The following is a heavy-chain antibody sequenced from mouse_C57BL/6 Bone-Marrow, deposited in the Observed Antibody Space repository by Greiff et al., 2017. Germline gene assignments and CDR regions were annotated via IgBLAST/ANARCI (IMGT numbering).Heavy chain of an antibody. D-gene: IGHD2-2*01. V-gene: IGHV1-63*01. CDR2: IYPGGGYT. CDR1: GYTFTNYW. J-gene: IGHJ4*01. CDR3: ARSYGYDNYAMDY. Sequence: QVQLKQSGAELVRPGTSVKMSCKASGYTFTNYWIGWAKQRPGHGLEWIGDIYPGGGYTNYNEKFKGKATLTADKSSSTAYMQFSSLTSEDSAIYYCARSYGYDNYAMDYWGQGTSVTVSS.